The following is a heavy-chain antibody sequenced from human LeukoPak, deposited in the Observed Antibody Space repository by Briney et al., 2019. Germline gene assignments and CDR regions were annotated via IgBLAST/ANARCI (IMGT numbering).Heavy chain of an antibody. Sequence: GGFLRLSCVASGFSFSSYTMSWVRQAPGKGLEWVAKMKEDGSEIYYVDSVKGRFTICRDNAKNSLCLQMSSLTVEDTAVYYCARGGARYLDSWGQGTLVTVSS. J-gene: IGHJ5*02. CDR3: ARGGARYLDS. V-gene: IGHV3-7*01. CDR1: GFSFSSYT. D-gene: IGHD3-9*01. CDR2: MKEDGSEI.